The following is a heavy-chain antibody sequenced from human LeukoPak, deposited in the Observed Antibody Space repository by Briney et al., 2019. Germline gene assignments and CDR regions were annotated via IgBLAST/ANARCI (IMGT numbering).Heavy chain of an antibody. Sequence: GASVKVSCKVSGYTLSELSMHWVRQAPGKGLEWMGSFDPEDGETIYAQKFQGRVTMTEDTSTDTAYMELSSLRSEDTAVYYCATASRSHYADYNLDHWGQGTLVTVSS. CDR1: GYTLSELS. CDR3: ATASRSHYADYNLDH. D-gene: IGHD4-17*01. V-gene: IGHV1-24*01. J-gene: IGHJ4*02. CDR2: FDPEDGET.